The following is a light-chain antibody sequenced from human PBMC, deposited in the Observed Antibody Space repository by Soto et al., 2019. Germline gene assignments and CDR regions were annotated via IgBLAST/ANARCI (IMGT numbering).Light chain of an antibody. V-gene: IGKV1-27*01. J-gene: IGKJ5*01. Sequence: IQMTQSPSSLSASLGDRVTITCRASQDISVYLAWYQQKPGKVPKLLIYSASTLQSGVPSRFSGSGSGTDFTLTISSLQPEDVATYYCQKFNTAPLTFGQGTRLEIK. CDR3: QKFNTAPLT. CDR1: QDISVY. CDR2: SAS.